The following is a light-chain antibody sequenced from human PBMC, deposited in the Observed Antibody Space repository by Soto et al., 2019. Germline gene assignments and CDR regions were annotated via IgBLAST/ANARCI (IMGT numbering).Light chain of an antibody. J-gene: IGKJ1*01. CDR1: QSVDSTF. CDR3: QQYMSSVT. CDR2: GAS. V-gene: IGKV3-20*01. Sequence: PGERATLSCRVSQSVDSTFFAWYQKKPGQAPRLLIYGASKRATGVPDRFSGSGSGTDFTLIISRLEPEDFAVYYCQQYMSSVTFGQGTKVEIK.